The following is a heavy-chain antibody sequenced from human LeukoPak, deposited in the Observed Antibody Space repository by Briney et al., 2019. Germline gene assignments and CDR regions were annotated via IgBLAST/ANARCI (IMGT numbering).Heavy chain of an antibody. CDR2: INWNSGDI. V-gene: IGHV3-9*01. CDR3: AKRQQGSGSRYFDY. D-gene: IGHD3-10*01. Sequence: PGRSLRLSCAASGFTFDDYSMHWVRQAPGKGLEWVSGINWNSGDIIYADAVTGRFTISRDNAKNFVYLQMNSLRPDDTAVYYCAKRQQGSGSRYFDYWGQGILITVSS. J-gene: IGHJ4*02. CDR1: GFTFDDYS.